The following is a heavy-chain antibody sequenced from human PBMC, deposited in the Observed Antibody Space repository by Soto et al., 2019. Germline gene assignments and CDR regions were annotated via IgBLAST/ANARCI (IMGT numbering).Heavy chain of an antibody. CDR3: AKNGCSYPACYPYYYYVDV. J-gene: IGHJ6*03. CDR1: AFRLSDSA. Sequence: DVQLLESGGGLVQPGGSLRLSCVASAFRLSDSAVSWVRQAPGKGLEWVSSLTVTGDSAFYSDSVKGRFTISRDISKSTLYLQMNSLRAEDTAVYYCAKNGCSYPACYPYYYYVDVWGRGTTVTVSS. CDR2: LTVTGDSA. V-gene: IGHV3-23*01. D-gene: IGHD2-15*01.